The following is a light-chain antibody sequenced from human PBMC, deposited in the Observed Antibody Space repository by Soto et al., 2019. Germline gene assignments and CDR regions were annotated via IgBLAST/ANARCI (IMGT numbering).Light chain of an antibody. J-gene: IGKJ1*01. CDR2: AAS. V-gene: IGKV1-39*01. CDR3: QQSYSTPRT. CDR1: QSISSY. Sequence: DIQMTQSPSSLSASVGDRVTITCRASQSISSYLNWYQQKPGKAPKLLIYAASNLQSGVPSRFSGSGSGTDFTLTISSLQPEDFETYYFQQSYSTPRTFVQGTKVEIK.